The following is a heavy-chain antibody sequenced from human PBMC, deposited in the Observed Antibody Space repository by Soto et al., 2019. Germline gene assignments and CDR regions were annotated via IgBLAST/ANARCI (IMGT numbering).Heavy chain of an antibody. D-gene: IGHD1-26*01. V-gene: IGHV1-2*02. Sequence: QVQLVQSGAEVKKPGASVKVSCKASGYTFTGYYMHWVRQAPGQGLEWMGWINPNSGGTNYAQKFQGXXTXTXXTSISTAYMELSRLRSDATAVYCCARQWVSYGMDVWGQGTTVTVSS. CDR2: INPNSGGT. CDR1: GYTFTGYY. J-gene: IGHJ6*02. CDR3: ARQWVSYGMDV.